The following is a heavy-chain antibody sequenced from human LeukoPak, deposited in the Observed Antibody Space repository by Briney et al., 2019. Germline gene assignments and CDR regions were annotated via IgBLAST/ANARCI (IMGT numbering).Heavy chain of an antibody. CDR2: ISWNSGTI. CDR1: GFIFNNYA. V-gene: IGHV3-9*01. D-gene: IGHD6-19*01. Sequence: GGSLRLSCAGSGFIFNNYAMHWVRQPPGKGLEWVSGISWNSGTIDYADSVRGRFTISRDNAKNSLYLHMDSLRVEDTAFYYCAKDNRRHYTSGPNPDSLHWGQGALVTVSS. CDR3: AKDNRRHYTSGPNPDSLH. J-gene: IGHJ4*02.